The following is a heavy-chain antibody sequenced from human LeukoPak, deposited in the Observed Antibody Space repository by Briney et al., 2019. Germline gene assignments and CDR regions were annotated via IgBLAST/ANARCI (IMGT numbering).Heavy chain of an antibody. Sequence: GGSLRLSCAASGFTFDDYDMSWVRQAPGKGLEWVSGIYWNGDRPVYAASVKSRIIISRDNAKNSLYLQINNLSADATVLYYCARDSGLYSSSGYEKDAFDIWGQGTMVTVSS. CDR3: ARDSGLYSSSGYEKDAFDI. J-gene: IGHJ3*02. CDR2: IYWNGDRP. CDR1: GFTFDDYD. D-gene: IGHD6-13*01. V-gene: IGHV3-20*04.